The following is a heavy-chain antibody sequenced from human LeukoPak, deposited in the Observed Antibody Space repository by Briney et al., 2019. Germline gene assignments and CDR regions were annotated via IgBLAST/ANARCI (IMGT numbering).Heavy chain of an antibody. CDR2: IYYSGST. V-gene: IGHV4-59*01. CDR1: GGSISSYY. Sequence: SETLSLTCTVSGGSISSYYWSWIRQPPGKGLEWIGYIYYSGSTNYNPSLKSRVTISVDTSKNQFSLKLSSVTAADTAVYYCASRNPYYYYDSSGYPDYWGQGTLVTVSS. D-gene: IGHD3-22*01. J-gene: IGHJ4*02. CDR3: ASRNPYYYYDSSGYPDY.